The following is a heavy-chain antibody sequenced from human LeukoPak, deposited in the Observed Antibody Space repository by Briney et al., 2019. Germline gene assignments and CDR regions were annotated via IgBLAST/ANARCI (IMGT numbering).Heavy chain of an antibody. CDR1: GYTFTGYY. D-gene: IGHD2-15*01. V-gene: IGHV1-2*02. J-gene: IGHJ4*02. CDR3: ARRVSVVVAATREYYFDY. Sequence: ASVNVSCKASGYTFTGYYMHWVRQAPGQGLEWMGWINPNSGGTNYAQKFQGRVTMTRDTSISTAYMELSRLRSDDTAVYYCARRVSVVVAATREYYFDYWGQGTLVTVSS. CDR2: INPNSGGT.